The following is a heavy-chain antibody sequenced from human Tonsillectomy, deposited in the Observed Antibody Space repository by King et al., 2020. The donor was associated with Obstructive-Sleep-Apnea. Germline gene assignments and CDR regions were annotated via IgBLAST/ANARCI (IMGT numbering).Heavy chain of an antibody. Sequence: VQLVESGGGVVQPGRSLRLSCAASGFTFSSYGMHWVRQAPGKGLEWVAVIGYDGSNKYYGESVKGRFTISRDNSKKTLYLQMNSLRAEDTAVYYCARGDGYNHDAFDIWGQGTMVTVSS. CDR2: IGYDGSNK. CDR1: GFTFSSYG. J-gene: IGHJ3*02. CDR3: ARGDGYNHDAFDI. V-gene: IGHV3-33*01. D-gene: IGHD5-24*01.